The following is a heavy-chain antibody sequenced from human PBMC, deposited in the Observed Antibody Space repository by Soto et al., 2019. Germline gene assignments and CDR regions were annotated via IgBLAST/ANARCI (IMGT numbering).Heavy chain of an antibody. D-gene: IGHD3-22*01. CDR1: GFTFSIYW. Sequence: GGSLRLSCAASGFTFSIYWMHWVRQAPGKGLVWVSRINGDGSATNYADSVKGRFTISRDNAKNTLHLQMNSLRAEDTAVYYCARALYDSSGYYYAHWGQGTLVTVSS. CDR2: INGDGSAT. CDR3: ARALYDSSGYYYAH. J-gene: IGHJ4*02. V-gene: IGHV3-74*01.